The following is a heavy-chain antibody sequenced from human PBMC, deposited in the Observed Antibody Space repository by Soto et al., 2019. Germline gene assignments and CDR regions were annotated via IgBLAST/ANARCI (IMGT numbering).Heavy chain of an antibody. V-gene: IGHV1-8*01. CDR1: GYTFTSYD. CDR3: ARSGSGWYLGGGDYYYMDV. CDR2: MNPNSGNT. J-gene: IGHJ6*03. Sequence: ASVKVSCKASGYTFTSYDINWVRQATGQGLEWMGWMNPNSGNTGYAQKFQGRVTMTRNTSISTAYMELSSLRSEDTAVYYCARSGSGWYLGGGDYYYMDVWGKGTTVTVSS. D-gene: IGHD6-19*01.